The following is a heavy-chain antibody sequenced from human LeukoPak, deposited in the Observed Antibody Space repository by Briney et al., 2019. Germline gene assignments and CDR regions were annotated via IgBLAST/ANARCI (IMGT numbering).Heavy chain of an antibody. CDR3: ARVVVDVGTNWFDP. V-gene: IGHV4-31*03. CDR2: IYYSGST. CDR1: GGSISSGGYY. J-gene: IGHJ5*02. Sequence: PSQTLSLTCTVSGGSISSGGYYWSWIRQHPGKGLEWIVYIYYSGSTYYNPSLKSRVTRSVYTSKNQFSLKLSSVTAADTAVYYCARVVVDVGTNWFDPWGQGTLVTVSS. D-gene: IGHD2-2*01.